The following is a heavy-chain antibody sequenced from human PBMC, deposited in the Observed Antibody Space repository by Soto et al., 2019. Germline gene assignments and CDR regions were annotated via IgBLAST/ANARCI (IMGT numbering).Heavy chain of an antibody. V-gene: IGHV1-8*01. D-gene: IGHD3-3*01. CDR1: GYTFTSYD. Sequence: QVQLVQSGAEVKKPGASVKVSCKASGYTFTSYDINWVRQATGQGLEWMGWMNPNSGNTGYAQKFKGRVTITRNTSISTAYMELSSLRSEDTAVYYCARDYAYYDFWSGYSRDNWFDPWGQGTLVTVSS. CDR3: ARDYAYYDFWSGYSRDNWFDP. CDR2: MNPNSGNT. J-gene: IGHJ5*02.